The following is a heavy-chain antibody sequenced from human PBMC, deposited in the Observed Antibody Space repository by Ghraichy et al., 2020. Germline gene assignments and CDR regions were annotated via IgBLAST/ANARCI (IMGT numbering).Heavy chain of an antibody. CDR3: AREGTVAMDAFDI. V-gene: IGHV3-7*03. J-gene: IGHJ3*02. CDR2: IKQDGSEK. Sequence: RGSLRLSCAASGFTFSSYWMSWVRQAPGQGLEWVSNIKQDGSEKYYVDSVKGRFTISRDNAKNSLYLQMNSLRAEDTAVYYCAREGTVAMDAFDIWGQGTMVTVSS. CDR1: GFTFSSYW. D-gene: IGHD4-23*01.